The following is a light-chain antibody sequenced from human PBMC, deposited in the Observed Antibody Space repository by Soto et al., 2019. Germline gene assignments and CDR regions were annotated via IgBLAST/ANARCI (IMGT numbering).Light chain of an antibody. CDR1: SGHSSYA. Sequence: QPVLTQSPSASASLGASVKLTCTLSSGHSSYAIAWHQQQPEKGPRYLMKLNSAGSHSKGDGIPDRFSGSSSGAERYLSISSLQSDDEADYYCQTWGTGTWVFGGGTKLAVL. J-gene: IGLJ3*02. V-gene: IGLV4-69*01. CDR3: QTWGTGTWV. CDR2: LNSAGSH.